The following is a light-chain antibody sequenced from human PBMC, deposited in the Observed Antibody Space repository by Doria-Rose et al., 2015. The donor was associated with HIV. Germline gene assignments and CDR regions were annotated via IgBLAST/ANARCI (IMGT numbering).Light chain of an antibody. CDR3: HQYGASWT. CDR2: DGS. CDR1: QSFSSTY. J-gene: IGKJ1*01. V-gene: IGKV3-20*01. Sequence: TQSPGTLSLSPGERATLSCRASQSFSSTYLAWYQQKPGQAPRLLIYDGSTRATGIPDRFSASGSWTDFTLTINRLEPEDFALYYCHQYGASWTFGQGTKVEI.